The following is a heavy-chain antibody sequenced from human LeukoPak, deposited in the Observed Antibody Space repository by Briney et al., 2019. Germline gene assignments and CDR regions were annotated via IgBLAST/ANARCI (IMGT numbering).Heavy chain of an antibody. CDR2: VSSDGINK. Sequence: GRSLSLSCAASGFTFNEYAIHWVRQAPGKGPEWVAVVSSDGINKYYADSVKGRFTISRDNSKNTLYLQMNSLRPEDTAVYYCAREKDYGDYIDFWGQGTLVTVSS. J-gene: IGHJ4*02. CDR3: AREKDYGDYIDF. V-gene: IGHV3-30-3*01. D-gene: IGHD4-17*01. CDR1: GFTFNEYA.